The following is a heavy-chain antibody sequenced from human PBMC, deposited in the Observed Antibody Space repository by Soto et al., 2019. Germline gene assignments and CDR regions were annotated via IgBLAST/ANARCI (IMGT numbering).Heavy chain of an antibody. V-gene: IGHV3-30-3*01. CDR1: GFTFSSYA. J-gene: IGHJ4*02. CDR3: ARDYRGISSSLSHYDY. CDR2: ISYDGSNK. Sequence: QVQLVESGGGVVQPGRSLRLSCAASGFTFSSYAMHWVRQAPGKGLEWVAVISYDGSNKYYADSVKGRFTISRDNSKNTLYLQMNSLRAEDTAVYYFARDYRGISSSLSHYDYWGQGTLVTVSS. D-gene: IGHD6-6*01.